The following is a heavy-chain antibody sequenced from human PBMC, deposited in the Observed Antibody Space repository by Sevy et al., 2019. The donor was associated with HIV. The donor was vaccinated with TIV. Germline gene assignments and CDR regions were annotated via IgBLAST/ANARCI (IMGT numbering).Heavy chain of an antibody. CDR2: IFSSGTT. CDR1: GGSINNYY. CDR3: ARQGNTDSYNYYMDV. D-gene: IGHD4-17*01. V-gene: IGHV4-59*08. Sequence: SETLSITCTVSGGSINNYYWSWIRQPPGKGLEWIGYIFSSGTTNYNPSLYNRVTFSVDTSKNQFSLRLSSVTAADTAVYYCARQGNTDSYNYYMDVWGNGAAVTVSS. J-gene: IGHJ6*03.